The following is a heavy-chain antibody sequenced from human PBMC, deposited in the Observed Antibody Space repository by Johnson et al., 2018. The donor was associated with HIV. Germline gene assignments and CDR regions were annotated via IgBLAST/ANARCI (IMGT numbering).Heavy chain of an antibody. CDR3: ARPPGVGSVDAFDI. Sequence: EVQVVESGGGLVQPGGSLRLSCAASGFTFSSYWMSWVRQAPGKGLEWVANIKQDGSEKYYVDSVKGRFTISRDNAKNSLYLQMNSLRAEDTAVYYCARPPGVGSVDAFDIWGQGTMVTVSS. CDR1: GFTFSSYW. D-gene: IGHD2-15*01. V-gene: IGHV3-7*01. CDR2: IKQDGSEK. J-gene: IGHJ3*02.